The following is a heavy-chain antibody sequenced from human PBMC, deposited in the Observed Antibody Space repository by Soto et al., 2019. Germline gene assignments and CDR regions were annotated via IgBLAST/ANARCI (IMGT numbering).Heavy chain of an antibody. J-gene: IGHJ4*02. CDR3: ARGPAYIDGWRTFDL. CDR2: TYYNVDT. Sequence: PSETLSLTCTVSDDSFRGAEYYWSWILQPLGKGPEWIGYTYYNVDTKYNPALRSRVTTSEDTSKNQFSLRLSSVTAADTAVYFCARGPAYIDGWRTFDLWGRGIMVTVSS. D-gene: IGHD6-19*01. V-gene: IGHV4-61*08. CDR1: DDSFRGAEYY.